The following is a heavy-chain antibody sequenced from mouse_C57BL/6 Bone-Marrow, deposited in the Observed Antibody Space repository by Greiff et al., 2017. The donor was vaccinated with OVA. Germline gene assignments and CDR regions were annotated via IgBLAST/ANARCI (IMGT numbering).Heavy chain of an antibody. CDR1: GYTFTSYG. V-gene: IGHV1-81*01. CDR3: AREGYDYIYWYFDV. D-gene: IGHD2-4*01. Sequence: VQLQQSGAELARPGASVKLSCKASGYTFTSYGISWVKQRTGQGLAWIGEIYPRSGNTYYNEKFKGKATLTAEKSSSTAYMSLRSLTSEDSAVYIRAREGYDYIYWYFDVWGTGTTFTVAA. J-gene: IGHJ1*03. CDR2: IYPRSGNT.